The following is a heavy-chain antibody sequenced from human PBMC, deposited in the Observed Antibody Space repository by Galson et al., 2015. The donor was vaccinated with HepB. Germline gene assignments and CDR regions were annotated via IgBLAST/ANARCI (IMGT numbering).Heavy chain of an antibody. CDR2: IYSGGVYTDGDT. J-gene: IGHJ3*02. Sequence: SLRLSCAASGFTARSNYMSWVRQAPGKGLEWVSVIYSGGVYTDGDTFYADSVKGRFTISRDNAKNSLYLQMNSLRAEDTAVYYWARVGARAFDIWGQGTMVTVSS. CDR1: GFTARSNY. CDR3: ARVGARAFDI. D-gene: IGHD1-26*01. V-gene: IGHV3-53*01.